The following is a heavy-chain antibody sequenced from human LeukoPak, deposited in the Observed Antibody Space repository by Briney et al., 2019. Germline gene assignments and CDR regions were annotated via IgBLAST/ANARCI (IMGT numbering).Heavy chain of an antibody. CDR3: ARDPGNYYDSSGYYYYYYMDV. CDR2: INHSGST. V-gene: IGHV4-34*01. D-gene: IGHD3-22*01. Sequence: PSETLSLTCAVYGGSFSGYYWSWVRQPPGKGLEWVGEINHSGSTNYNPSLKRRVTISVDTSKNQFSVKLSSVTAADTAVYYCARDPGNYYDSSGYYYYYYMDVWGKGTTVTVSS. J-gene: IGHJ6*03. CDR1: GGSFSGYY.